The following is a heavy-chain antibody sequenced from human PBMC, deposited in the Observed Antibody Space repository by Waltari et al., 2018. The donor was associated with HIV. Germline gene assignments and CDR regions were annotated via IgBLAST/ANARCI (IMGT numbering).Heavy chain of an antibody. J-gene: IGHJ3*02. CDR1: GYPFTPYV. D-gene: IGHD2-15*01. CDR2: TSTYNLNT. Sequence: QVQLVQSGTEVKKPGASVTVSCKASGYPFTPYVISWVRQAPGQGLEWMGWTSTYNLNTNYAQKFQGRITLTRDTSTSTVYMELMSLTSDDTAVYYCAREGFCRGGSCYSGAVDIWGQGTLVTVSS. CDR3: AREGFCRGGSCYSGAVDI. V-gene: IGHV1-18*04.